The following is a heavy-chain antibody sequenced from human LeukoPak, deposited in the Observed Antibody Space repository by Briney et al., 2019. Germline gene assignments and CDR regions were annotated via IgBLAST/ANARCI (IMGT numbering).Heavy chain of an antibody. CDR2: IKHRGRS. J-gene: IGHJ4*02. V-gene: IGHV4-38-2*02. Sequence: SQTLSLTCSVSGSSISSDYYWGWVRQPPGKGLEWIGSIKHRGRSYYNPSLKSRVTISVATSKNQLSLQLSSVTAADTAVYYCARVVGATSIDYWGQGILVTVSS. CDR3: ARVVGATSIDY. D-gene: IGHD2-15*01. CDR1: GSSISSDYY.